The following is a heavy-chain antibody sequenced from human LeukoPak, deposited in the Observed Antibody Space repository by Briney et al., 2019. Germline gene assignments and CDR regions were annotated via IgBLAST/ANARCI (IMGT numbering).Heavy chain of an antibody. CDR1: GFTVSSYA. CDR3: ARARYYGGNSD. D-gene: IGHD4-23*01. CDR2: ISYDGSNK. Sequence: GGSLRLSCAASGFTVSSYAMHWVRQAPGKGLEWVAVISYDGSNKYYADSVKGRFTISRDNSKNTLYLKMNSLRAEDTAVYYCARARYYGGNSDWGQGTLVTVSS. J-gene: IGHJ4*02. V-gene: IGHV3-30*04.